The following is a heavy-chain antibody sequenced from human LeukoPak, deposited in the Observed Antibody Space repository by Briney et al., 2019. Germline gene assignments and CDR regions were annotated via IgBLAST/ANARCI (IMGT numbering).Heavy chain of an antibody. Sequence: PGGSLRLSCAASGFTFSSYAMSWVRQAPGKGLEWVSAISGSGGSTYYADSVKGRFTISRDNSKNTLYLQMNSLRAEDTAVYYCCPFWSGYPLPLYYYGMDVWGQGTTVTVSS. V-gene: IGHV3-23*01. CDR2: ISGSGGST. CDR3: CPFWSGYPLPLYYYGMDV. CDR1: GFTFSSYA. D-gene: IGHD3-3*01. J-gene: IGHJ6*02.